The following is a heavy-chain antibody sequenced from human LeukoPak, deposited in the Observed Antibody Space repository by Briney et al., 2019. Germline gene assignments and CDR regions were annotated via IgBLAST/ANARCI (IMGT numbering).Heavy chain of an antibody. V-gene: IGHV4-4*02. Sequence: PSETLSLTCGVSGGSIDITNYWSWVRQAPGKGLGWIGEISHDGTTNYNPSLRSRVAMSLDRANNQFSLSLTSVTAADTAVYYCTREDRPFCPFAYWGQGVLVTVSS. CDR3: TREDRPFCPFAY. D-gene: IGHD3-22*01. CDR2: ISHDGTT. CDR1: GGSIDITNY. J-gene: IGHJ4*02.